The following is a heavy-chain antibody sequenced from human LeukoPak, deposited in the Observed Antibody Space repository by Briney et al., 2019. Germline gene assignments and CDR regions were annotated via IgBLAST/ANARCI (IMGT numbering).Heavy chain of an antibody. CDR3: ARGDSSNWYAIDY. V-gene: IGHV3-48*03. Sequence: SGGSLRLSCAASGFSFSGFEMNWVRQAPGKGLEWVSFSSSSGSTVYYADSVKGRFTISIDNAKNSLYLQMNSLRAEDTAVYYCARGDSSNWYAIDYWGQGTLVTVSS. D-gene: IGHD6-13*01. CDR2: SSSSGSTV. J-gene: IGHJ4*02. CDR1: GFSFSGFE.